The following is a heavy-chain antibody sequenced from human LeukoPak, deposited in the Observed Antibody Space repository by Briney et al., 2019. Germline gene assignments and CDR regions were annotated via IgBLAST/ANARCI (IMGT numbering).Heavy chain of an antibody. CDR3: AKRAARPAYYFDF. J-gene: IGHJ4*02. V-gene: IGHV3-23*01. CDR2: ATVSGGGT. CDR1: GFTFSSYA. Sequence: PGGSLRLSCTASGFTFSSYAMSWVRQAPGKGLEWVSTATVSGGGTYYGDSVKGRFTISRDNSKNTLYLQMNSLRAEDTAVYYCAKRAARPAYYFDFWGQGTLVTISS. D-gene: IGHD6-6*01.